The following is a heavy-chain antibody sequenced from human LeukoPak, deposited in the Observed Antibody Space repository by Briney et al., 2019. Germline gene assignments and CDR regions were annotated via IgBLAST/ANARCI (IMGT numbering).Heavy chain of an antibody. CDR1: EFTFSSYA. V-gene: IGHV3-23*01. Sequence: GGSLRLSCAASEFTFSSYAMNWVRQAPGKRLEWVSAVSGNVDATYYADSVKGRFTISRDNSKKTLYLQMNSMTAEDTAVYYCAKDLRSTYYYDTSGYLLWGQGTLVTVSS. J-gene: IGHJ4*02. CDR2: VSGNVDAT. D-gene: IGHD3-22*01. CDR3: AKDLRSTYYYDTSGYLL.